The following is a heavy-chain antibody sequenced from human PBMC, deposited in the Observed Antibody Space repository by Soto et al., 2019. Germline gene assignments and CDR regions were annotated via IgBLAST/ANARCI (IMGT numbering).Heavy chain of an antibody. Sequence: ASVKVSCKASGYTFTSYGISWVRQAPGQGLEWMGWISAYNGNTNYAQKLQGRVTMTTDTSTSTAYMELRSLRSDDTAVYYCARDDGSGSYYNLYYYYYGMDVWGQGTTVTSP. CDR2: ISAYNGNT. V-gene: IGHV1-18*01. CDR1: GYTFTSYG. J-gene: IGHJ6*02. CDR3: ARDDGSGSYYNLYYYYYGMDV. D-gene: IGHD3-10*01.